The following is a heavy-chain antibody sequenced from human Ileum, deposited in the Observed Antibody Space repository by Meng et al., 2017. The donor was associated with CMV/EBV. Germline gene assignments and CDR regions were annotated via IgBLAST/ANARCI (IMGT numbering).Heavy chain of an antibody. D-gene: IGHD4-23*01. Sequence: QAHLDRWGAGLLKPSETLSLTCAVYGGSFSDYYWIWFRQSPGKGLEWIGEVHHSGITNYNPSLKSRVTISVDTSKNQFFLKLTSVTAADTGLYYCATNSEDYWGQGTLVTVSS. CDR2: VHHSGIT. CDR1: GGSFSDYY. CDR3: ATNSEDY. J-gene: IGHJ4*02. V-gene: IGHV4-34*01.